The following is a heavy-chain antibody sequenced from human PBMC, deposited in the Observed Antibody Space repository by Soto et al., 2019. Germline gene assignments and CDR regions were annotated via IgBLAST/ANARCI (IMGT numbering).Heavy chain of an antibody. J-gene: IGHJ2*01. CDR1: GGSISSGDYY. Sequence: QVQLQESGPGLVKPSQTLSLTCAVSGGSISSGDYYWSWIRQHPGKGLEWIGYIYYSGRTHYNPSLKSRVILSIDTSRKQFSLRLSSVTAADTAVYYCARSGDFPHWYFALWGRGSLVIVSA. CDR2: IYYSGRT. V-gene: IGHV4-31*11. CDR3: ARSGDFPHWYFAL.